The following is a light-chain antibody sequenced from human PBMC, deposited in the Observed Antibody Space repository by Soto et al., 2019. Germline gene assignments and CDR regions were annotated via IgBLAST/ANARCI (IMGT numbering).Light chain of an antibody. Sequence: DIVLTQSPGTLSLSPGERATLSCRASQSVNDFLAWYQQRPGQAPRLLVYDASKRATGIPARFSGSGSGTDFTLSISRLEVEDFAVYHCQQYGNAPITFGQGTRLEIK. V-gene: IGKV3-20*01. CDR3: QQYGNAPIT. CDR1: QSVNDF. CDR2: DAS. J-gene: IGKJ5*01.